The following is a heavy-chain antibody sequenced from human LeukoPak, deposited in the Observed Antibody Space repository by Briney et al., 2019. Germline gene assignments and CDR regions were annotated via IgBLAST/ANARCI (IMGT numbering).Heavy chain of an antibody. D-gene: IGHD3-22*01. V-gene: IGHV3-7*01. CDR3: ARSRQDSSGYYYLRKYYFDY. Sequence: QPGGSLRLSCAASGFTFSSYWMSWVRQAPGKGLEWVANIKQDGSEKYYVDSVKGRFTISRDNAKNSLYLQMNSLRAEDTAVYYCARSRQDSSGYYYLRKYYFDYWGQGTLVTVSS. J-gene: IGHJ4*02. CDR1: GFTFSSYW. CDR2: IKQDGSEK.